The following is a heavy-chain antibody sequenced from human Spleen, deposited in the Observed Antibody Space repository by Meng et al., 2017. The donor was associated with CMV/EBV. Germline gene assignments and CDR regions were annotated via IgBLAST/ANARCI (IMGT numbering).Heavy chain of an antibody. CDR2: IKQDGSEK. D-gene: IGHD1-7*01. J-gene: IGHJ4*02. Sequence: GGSLRLSCAASGFTFSSYWMSWVRQAPGKGLEWVANIKQDGSEKYYVDSVKGRFTISRDNAKNSLYLQMNSLRAEDTAVYYCARGGTGTTFSLAPHYYFDYWGQGTLVTVSS. V-gene: IGHV3-7*01. CDR1: GFTFSSYW. CDR3: ARGGTGTTFSLAPHYYFDY.